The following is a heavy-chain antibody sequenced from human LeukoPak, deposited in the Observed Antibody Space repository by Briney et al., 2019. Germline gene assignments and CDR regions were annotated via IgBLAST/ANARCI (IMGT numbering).Heavy chain of an antibody. CDR3: ARDPPGITPDYYYMDV. D-gene: IGHD2-15*01. CDR1: GFTFSDYY. Sequence: GGSLRLSCAASGFTFSDYYMSWIRQAPGKGLEWVSYISSSGSTIYYADSVKGRFTISRDNAKNSLYLQMNSLRAEDTAVYYCARDPPGITPDYYYMDVWGKGTTVTVSS. J-gene: IGHJ6*03. CDR2: ISSSGSTI. V-gene: IGHV3-11*04.